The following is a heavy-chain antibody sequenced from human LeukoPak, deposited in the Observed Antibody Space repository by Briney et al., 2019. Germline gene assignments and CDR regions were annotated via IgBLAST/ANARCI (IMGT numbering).Heavy chain of an antibody. CDR1: GYTFTSYY. V-gene: IGHV1-46*01. D-gene: IGHD2-2*01. CDR3: ARDEGGGYCSSTSCPGSYYYYMDV. Sequence: ASVKVSCKASGYTFTSYYMHWVRQAPGQGLKWMGIINPSGGSTSYAQKFQGRVTMTRDTSTSTVYMELSSLRSEDTAVYYCARDEGGGYCSSTSCPGSYYYYMDVWGKGTTVTVSS. CDR2: INPSGGST. J-gene: IGHJ6*03.